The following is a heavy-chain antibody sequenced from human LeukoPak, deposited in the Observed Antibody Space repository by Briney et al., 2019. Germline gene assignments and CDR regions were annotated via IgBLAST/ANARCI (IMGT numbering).Heavy chain of an antibody. D-gene: IGHD3-10*01. CDR1: GYTFTSYD. J-gene: IGHJ4*02. V-gene: IGHV1-8*01. Sequence: ASVKVSCKASGYTFTSYDINWVRQATGQGREWMGWMNPNSGNTGYAQKFQGRVTMTRNTSISTAYMELSSLRSEDTAVYYCARRYYYGSGSYYPNDYWGQGTLVTVSS. CDR2: MNPNSGNT. CDR3: ARRYYYGSGSYYPNDY.